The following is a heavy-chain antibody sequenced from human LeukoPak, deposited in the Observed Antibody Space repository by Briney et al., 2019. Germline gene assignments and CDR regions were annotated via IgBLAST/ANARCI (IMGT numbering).Heavy chain of an antibody. CDR1: GGTFSSYA. Sequence: ASVKVSCKASGGTFSSYAISWVRQAPGQGLEWMGGIIPIFGTANYAQKFQGRVTITADESTSTAYMELSSLRSEDTAVYYCARGCKTTVTIFDYWGQETLVTVSS. CDR2: IIPIFGTA. CDR3: ARGCKTTVTIFDY. D-gene: IGHD4-17*01. J-gene: IGHJ4*02. V-gene: IGHV1-69*01.